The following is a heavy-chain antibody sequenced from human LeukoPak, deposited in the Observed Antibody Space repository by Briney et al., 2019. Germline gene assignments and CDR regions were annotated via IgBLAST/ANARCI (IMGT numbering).Heavy chain of an antibody. Sequence: PSETLSLTCTVSGDSISSSSYYWGWIRQPPGKGPEWIGSIYYSGSTYYNPSLKSRVTISVDRSKTQFSLKLSSVTAADTAVYYCARADGAAVPYFDNWGQGTLVTVSS. CDR3: ARADGAAVPYFDN. V-gene: IGHV4-39*07. CDR1: GDSISSSSYY. D-gene: IGHD6-19*01. J-gene: IGHJ4*02. CDR2: IYYSGST.